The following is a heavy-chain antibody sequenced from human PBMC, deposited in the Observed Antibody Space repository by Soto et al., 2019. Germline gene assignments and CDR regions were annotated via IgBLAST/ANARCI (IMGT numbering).Heavy chain of an antibody. CDR1: GFTFGNYV. D-gene: IGHD2-2*03. J-gene: IGHJ4*02. CDR2: ISGSGDTT. Sequence: GGSLRLSCTASGFTFGNYVMGWVRQAPGEGLEWVSVISGSGDTTYYADSVKGRFTISRDKSRSTLSLQMNSLRADDTAVYYCAKAGPGYCSGTNCYLYFDSWGQGTLVTVSS. V-gene: IGHV3-23*01. CDR3: AKAGPGYCSGTNCYLYFDS.